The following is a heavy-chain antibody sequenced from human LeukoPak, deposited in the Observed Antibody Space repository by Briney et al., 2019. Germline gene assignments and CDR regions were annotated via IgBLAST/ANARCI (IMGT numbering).Heavy chain of an antibody. Sequence: SETLSLTCTVSGGSISSYYWSWIRQPPGKGLEWIGYIYYSGSTNYNPSLKSRVTISVDTSKNQFSLKLSSVTAADTAVYYCARDMLGENDYWGQGTLVTVSS. CDR1: GGSISSYY. CDR2: IYYSGST. D-gene: IGHD3-10*02. V-gene: IGHV4-59*01. J-gene: IGHJ4*02. CDR3: ARDMLGENDY.